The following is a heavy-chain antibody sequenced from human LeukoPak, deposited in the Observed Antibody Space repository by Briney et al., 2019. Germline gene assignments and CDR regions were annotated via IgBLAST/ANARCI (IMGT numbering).Heavy chain of an antibody. J-gene: IGHJ3*02. D-gene: IGHD6-19*01. CDR2: ISSSSTI. CDR3: AREGQWPSSRAFDI. CDR1: GFTFSSYA. V-gene: IGHV3-48*01. Sequence: PGGSLRLSCAASGFTFSSYAMNWVRQAPGKGLEWVSYISSSSTIYYADSVKGRFTISRDNAKNSLYLQMNSLRAEDTAVYNCAREGQWPSSRAFDIWGQGTMVTVSS.